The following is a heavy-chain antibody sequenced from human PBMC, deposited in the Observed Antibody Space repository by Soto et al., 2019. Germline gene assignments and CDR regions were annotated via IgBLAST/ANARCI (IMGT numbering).Heavy chain of an antibody. CDR1: GFTFSSYA. J-gene: IGHJ4*02. CDR3: AKGRALRFLEWLSDSDRAPDDY. Sequence: PGGSLRLSCAASGFTFSSYAMSWVRQAPGKGLEWVSAISGSGGSTYYADSVKGRFTISRDNSKNTLYLQMNSLRAEDTAVYYCAKGRALRFLEWLSDSDRAPDDYWGQGTLVTVSS. V-gene: IGHV3-23*01. CDR2: ISGSGGST. D-gene: IGHD3-3*01.